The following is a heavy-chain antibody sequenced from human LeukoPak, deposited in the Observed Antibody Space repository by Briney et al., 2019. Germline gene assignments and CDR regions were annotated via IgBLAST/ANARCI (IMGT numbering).Heavy chain of an antibody. CDR3: ARDRGRYYDSRGFYWGYYFDS. D-gene: IGHD3-22*01. CDR1: GFTFSTYA. CDR2: ISGSGDST. V-gene: IGHV3-23*01. Sequence: GGSLRLSCAASGFTFSTYAVNWVRQAPGKGLEWVSTISGSGDSTYYADSVKGWFTISRDNSKDTLYLQMSSVRVDDTAVYYCARDRGRYYDSRGFYWGYYFDSWGQGILVTVST. J-gene: IGHJ4*02.